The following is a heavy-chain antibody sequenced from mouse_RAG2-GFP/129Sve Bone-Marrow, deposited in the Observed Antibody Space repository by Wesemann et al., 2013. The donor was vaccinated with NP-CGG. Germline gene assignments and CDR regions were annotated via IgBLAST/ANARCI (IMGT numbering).Heavy chain of an antibody. Sequence: EVKLLESGGGLVQPGGSLKLSCAASGFDFSRYWMSWVRQAPGKGLEWIGEINPDSSTINYTPSLKDKFIISRDNAKNTLYLQMSKVRSEDTALYYCARGLLIASGFDYWGQGTTLTVSS. CDR3: ARGLLIASGFDY. CDR1: GFDFSRYW. V-gene: IGHV4-1*02. J-gene: IGHJ2*01. CDR2: INPDSSTI. D-gene: IGHD2-3*01.